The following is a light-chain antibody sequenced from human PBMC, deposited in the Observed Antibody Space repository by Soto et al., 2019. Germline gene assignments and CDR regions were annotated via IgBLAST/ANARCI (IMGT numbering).Light chain of an antibody. J-gene: IGKJ4*01. CDR1: RYITNS. CDR2: DAS. V-gene: IGKV1-33*01. CDR3: QQYDNLPLT. Sequence: DIQMTQSPSSLSAAVGGRVTITCQASRYITNSLHWFQQKPGKAPKLLIYDASILQAGVPSRFSGSGSGIDFTFTISSLQPEDIATYYCQQYDNLPLTFGGGTKVDI.